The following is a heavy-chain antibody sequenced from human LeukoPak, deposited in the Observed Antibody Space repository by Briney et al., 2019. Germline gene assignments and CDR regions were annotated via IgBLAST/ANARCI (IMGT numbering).Heavy chain of an antibody. CDR2: IYYRGST. CDR1: GGSLCRGDAY. Sequence: SQTLSLTCTLSGGSLCRGDAYCSSIRQHPGEGRVWIGYIYYRGSTHYNPSLKRRVTISLDTSKNQFSLKLSSVTGAHTAVYYCARVETPYSSSLYYFDYWGQGTLDTVSS. CDR3: ARVETPYSSSLYYFDY. V-gene: IGHV4-31*03. D-gene: IGHD6-6*01. J-gene: IGHJ4*02.